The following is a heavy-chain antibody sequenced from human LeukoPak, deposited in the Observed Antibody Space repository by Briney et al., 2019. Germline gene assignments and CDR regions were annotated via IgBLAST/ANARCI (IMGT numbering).Heavy chain of an antibody. J-gene: IGHJ6*03. CDR3: AKDIRYYYYMDV. CDR1: GFTFSSYG. D-gene: IGHD2-21*01. CDR2: ISYDGSNK. Sequence: GGSLRLSCAASGFTFSSYGMHWVRQAPGKGLEWVAVISYDGSNKYYADSVKGRFTISRDNSKNTLYLQINSLRAEDTAVYYCAKDIRYYYYMDVWGKGTTVTVSS. V-gene: IGHV3-30*18.